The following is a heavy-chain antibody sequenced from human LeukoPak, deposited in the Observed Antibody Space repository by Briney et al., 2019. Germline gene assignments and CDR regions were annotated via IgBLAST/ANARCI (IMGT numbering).Heavy chain of an antibody. CDR2: IYYSGST. D-gene: IGHD3-16*01. J-gene: IGHJ4*02. Sequence: SETLSLTCTVSGGSIRRYYWSWIRQPPGKGLEWIGYIYYSGSTNYNPSLKSRVTISVDTSKNQFSLKLSSVTAADTAVYYCAVGASVLDYWGQGTLVTVSS. V-gene: IGHV4-59*08. CDR3: AVGASVLDY. CDR1: GGSIRRYY.